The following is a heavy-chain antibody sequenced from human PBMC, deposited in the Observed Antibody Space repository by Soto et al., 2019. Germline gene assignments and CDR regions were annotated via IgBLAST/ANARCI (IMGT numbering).Heavy chain of an antibody. D-gene: IGHD6-13*01. CDR1: GGSISSYY. CDR3: ARSAAAGPRDWFDP. CDR2: IYYSGST. V-gene: IGHV4-59*01. Sequence: PSETLSLTCTVSGGSISSYYWSWIRQPPGKGLEWIGYIYYSGSTNYNPSLKSRVTISVDTSKNQFSLKLSSVTAADTAVYYCARSAAAGPRDWFDPWGQGTLVTV. J-gene: IGHJ5*02.